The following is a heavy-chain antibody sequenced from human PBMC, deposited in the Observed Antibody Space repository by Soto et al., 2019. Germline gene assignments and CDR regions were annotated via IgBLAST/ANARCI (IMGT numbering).Heavy chain of an antibody. J-gene: IGHJ6*02. CDR2: IYNSGST. V-gene: IGHV4-30-4*01. Sequence: QVQLQESGPGLVKPSQTLSLTCTVSGDSISSGDYYWSWIRQPPGKGLEWIGYIYNSGSTYYNPSLKSRVTISVATSKNQVSLKLRSVTAADTAVYYCARDYYGSPLAMDVWGQGTTVTVSS. CDR1: GDSISSGDYY. CDR3: ARDYYGSPLAMDV. D-gene: IGHD3-10*01.